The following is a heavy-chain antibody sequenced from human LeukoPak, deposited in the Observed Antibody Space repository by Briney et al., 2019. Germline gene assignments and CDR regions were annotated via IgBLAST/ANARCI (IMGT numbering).Heavy chain of an antibody. V-gene: IGHV3-21*01. D-gene: IGHD6-19*01. J-gene: IGHJ4*02. CDR3: ARDKYSSGVWGSGPGAFDY. Sequence: PGGSLRLSCAASGFTFSSYSMNWVRQAPGKGLEWVSSISSSSSYIYYADSVKGRFTISRDNAKNSLYLQTNSLRAEDTAVYYCARDKYSSGVWGSGPGAFDYWGQGTLVTGSS. CDR1: GFTFSSYS. CDR2: ISSSSSYI.